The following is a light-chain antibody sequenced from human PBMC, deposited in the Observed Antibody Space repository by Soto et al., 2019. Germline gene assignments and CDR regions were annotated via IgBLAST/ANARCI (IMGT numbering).Light chain of an antibody. CDR2: GAS. J-gene: IGKJ4*01. Sequence: EIVLTQSPGTLSLSPGERATLSCRASQSVSSTHLAWYQQRPGQALRLLIYGASNRATGIPDRFSGSGSGTDFTLDISRLEPEDFAVYYCQQHGSSPLTFGGGTKVEIK. CDR3: QQHGSSPLT. CDR1: QSVSSTH. V-gene: IGKV3-20*01.